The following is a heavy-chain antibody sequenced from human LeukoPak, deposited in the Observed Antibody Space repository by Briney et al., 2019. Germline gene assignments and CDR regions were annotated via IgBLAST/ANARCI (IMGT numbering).Heavy chain of an antibody. CDR3: ATYYYDSGGFHFHH. V-gene: IGHV3-64*01. CDR2: ISGNGGRT. CDR1: GFTFRSHG. Sequence: PGGSLRLSCAASGFTFRSHGMHWVRQAPGKGLEYVSAISGNGGRTYYANSVKGRFTISRDNSRNTLYLQMGSLRAEDMAVYYCATYYYDSGGFHFHHWGQGTLVTVSS. D-gene: IGHD3-22*01. J-gene: IGHJ1*01.